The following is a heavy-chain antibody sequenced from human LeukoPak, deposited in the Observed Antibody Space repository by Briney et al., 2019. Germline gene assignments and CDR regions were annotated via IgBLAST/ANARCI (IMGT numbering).Heavy chain of an antibody. CDR3: ASFRTYSYGKDLDS. J-gene: IGHJ4*02. D-gene: IGHD5-18*01. Sequence: SETLCLTCAVSGGSLSHGIYYWSWTRHPPGRGLECIVYIYYTGSTNYHPSLKSRVTISVDTSKYQFSLKLSSVTAADTAVYYCASFRTYSYGKDLDSWGQGTLVTVSS. CDR2: IYYTGST. V-gene: IGHV4-61*01. CDR1: GGSLSHGIYY.